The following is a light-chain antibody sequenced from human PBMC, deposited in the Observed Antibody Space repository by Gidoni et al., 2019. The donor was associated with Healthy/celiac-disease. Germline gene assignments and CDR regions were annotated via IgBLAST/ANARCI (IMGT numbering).Light chain of an antibody. CDR3: CSYAGSSTFPYV. Sequence: QSALTQPVSVSGSPGQSITISCTGTSSDVGSYNLVSWYQQHPGKAPKLMIDEGSKRPSGVSNRFSGSKSGNTASLTISGLQAEDEADYYCCSYAGSSTFPYVFGTGTKVTVL. V-gene: IGLV2-23*03. CDR2: EGS. CDR1: SSDVGSYNL. J-gene: IGLJ1*01.